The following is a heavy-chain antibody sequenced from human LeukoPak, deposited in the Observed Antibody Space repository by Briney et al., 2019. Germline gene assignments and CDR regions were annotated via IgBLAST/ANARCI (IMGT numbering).Heavy chain of an antibody. CDR3: ASERQWRELDY. D-gene: IGHD1-1*01. CDR2: IYHSGST. CDR1: GYSISSGYY. Sequence: SETLSLTCTVSGYSISSGYYWGWIRQPPGKGLEWIGSIYHSGSTYYNPSLKSRVTISVDKSKNQFSLKLSSVTAADTAVYYCASERQWRELDYWGQGTLVTVSS. V-gene: IGHV4-38-2*02. J-gene: IGHJ4*02.